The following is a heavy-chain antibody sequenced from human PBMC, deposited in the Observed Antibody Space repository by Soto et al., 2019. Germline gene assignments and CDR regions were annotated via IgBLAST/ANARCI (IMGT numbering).Heavy chain of an antibody. CDR1: GCSVTSYW. D-gene: IGHD2-2*02. CDR2: IYPGDSDT. J-gene: IGHJ6*02. Sequence: GDSLKISGKGSGCSVTSYWIGWVRQMPGKGLEWMGIIYPGDSDTRYSPSFQGQVTISADKSISTAYLQWSSLKASDTAMYYCARGTAAISKQDYYYYYGMDVWGQGTTVTVSS. V-gene: IGHV5-51*01. CDR3: ARGTAAISKQDYYYYYGMDV.